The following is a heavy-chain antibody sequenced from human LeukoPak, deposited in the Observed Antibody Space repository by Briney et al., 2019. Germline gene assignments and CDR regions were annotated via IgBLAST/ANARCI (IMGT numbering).Heavy chain of an antibody. CDR2: ISSSGNNI. D-gene: IGHD2/OR15-2a*01. CDR1: GFTFSSYE. J-gene: IGHJ4*02. CDR3: ARVTYAVPDY. Sequence: GGSLRLSCAASGFTFSSYEMNWVRQAPGKGLEWVSYISSSGNNIYFADSVKGRFTISRDNAKNSLFLQMNSLRAEDTAVYYCARVTYAVPDYWGQGTLVTVSS. V-gene: IGHV3-48*03.